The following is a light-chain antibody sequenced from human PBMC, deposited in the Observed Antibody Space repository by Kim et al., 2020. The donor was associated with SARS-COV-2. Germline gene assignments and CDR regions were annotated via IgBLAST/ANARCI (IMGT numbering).Light chain of an antibody. J-gene: IGLJ3*02. V-gene: IGLV1-51*01. CDR3: GTWDSSLGAGV. CDR1: SSNIGNNY. Sequence: GQKVTISCSGSSSNIGNNYVYWYQQLPGTAPKLLIYDNNKRPSGIPDRFSGSKSGTSATLGITGLQTGDEADYYCGTWDSSLGAGVFGGGTQLTVL. CDR2: DNN.